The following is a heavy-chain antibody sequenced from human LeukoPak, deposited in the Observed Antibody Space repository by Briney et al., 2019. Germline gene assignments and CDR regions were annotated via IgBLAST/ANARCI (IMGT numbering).Heavy chain of an antibody. CDR1: GDSVSSNSAA. Sequence: SQTLSLTCAISGDSVSSNSAAWNWIRQSPSRGLEWLGRTYYRSKWYNDYAVSVKSRITINPDTSKNQFSLQLNSVTPEDTAVYYCARGVKYCSGGSCSNWFDPWGQGTLVTVSS. V-gene: IGHV6-1*01. CDR3: ARGVKYCSGGSCSNWFDP. D-gene: IGHD2-15*01. J-gene: IGHJ5*02. CDR2: TYYRSKWYN.